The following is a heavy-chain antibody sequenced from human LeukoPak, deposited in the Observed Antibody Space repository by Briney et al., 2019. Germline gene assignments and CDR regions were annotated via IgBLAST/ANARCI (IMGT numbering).Heavy chain of an antibody. V-gene: IGHV4-61*01. Sequence: SETLSLTCTVSGGSVSSGSYYWSWIRQPPGKGLEWIGYIYYSGSTNYNPSLKSRVTISVDTSKNQFSLKLSSVTAADTAVYYCARALNWFDPWGQGILVTVSS. CDR1: GGSVSSGSYY. CDR2: IYYSGST. CDR3: ARALNWFDP. J-gene: IGHJ5*02.